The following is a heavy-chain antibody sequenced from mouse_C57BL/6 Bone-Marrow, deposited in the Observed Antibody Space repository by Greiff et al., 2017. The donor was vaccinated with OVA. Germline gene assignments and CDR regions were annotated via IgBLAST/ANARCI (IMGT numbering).Heavy chain of an antibody. Sequence: VQLQQSGAELVRPGTSVKVSCKASGYAFTNYLIEWVKQRPGQGLEWIGVINPGSGGTNYNEKFKGKATLTADKSSSTAYMQLSSLTSEDSAVYFCARRIYYYGSSDYWGQGTTLTVSS. CDR3: ARRIYYYGSSDY. CDR1: GYAFTNYL. D-gene: IGHD1-1*01. CDR2: INPGSGGT. J-gene: IGHJ2*01. V-gene: IGHV1-54*01.